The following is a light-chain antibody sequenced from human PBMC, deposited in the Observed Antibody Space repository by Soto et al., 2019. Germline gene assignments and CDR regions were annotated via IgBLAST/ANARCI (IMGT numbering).Light chain of an antibody. CDR3: QQYNNWPFWT. V-gene: IGKV3D-15*01. CDR1: QSVSSN. Sequence: EIVVTQSPATLSVSPGERATLSCRASQSVSSNLAWYQQKPGQAPRLLIYGASTRATGIPDRISGSGSGTEFTLTISSLQPEDFAIYYCQQYNNWPFWTFGQGTKVEIK. CDR2: GAS. J-gene: IGKJ1*01.